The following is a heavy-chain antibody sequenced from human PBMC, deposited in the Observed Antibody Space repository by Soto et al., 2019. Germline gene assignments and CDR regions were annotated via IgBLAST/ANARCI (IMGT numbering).Heavy chain of an antibody. CDR2: ISGTGRVT. CDR3: AKDVHYDIVTGIEYFDH. CDR1: GFTFSSYA. Sequence: EVQLLESGGGLVQPGESPKISCAVSGFTFSSYAMSWVRQAPGKGLEWVSGISGTGRVTNYAESVKGRFTISRDNPKNTLSLEMKSLRAEDTAVYYCAKDVHYDIVTGIEYFDHWGQGTLVTVSS. J-gene: IGHJ1*01. D-gene: IGHD3-9*01. V-gene: IGHV3-23*01.